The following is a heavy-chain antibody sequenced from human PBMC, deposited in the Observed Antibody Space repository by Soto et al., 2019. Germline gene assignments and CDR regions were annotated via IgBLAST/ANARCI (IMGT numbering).Heavy chain of an antibody. D-gene: IGHD1-1*01. CDR2: LYSASSA. CDR3: ARDRYPLDY. CDR1: GFTVSSYR. Sequence: GGSLRLSCAASGFTVSSYRMSWVRQAPGKGLEWVSVLYSASSADFADSVKGRFTISRDNSKNTLYLQMNSLRAEDTAVYYCARDRYPLDYWG. V-gene: IGHV3-66*01. J-gene: IGHJ4*01.